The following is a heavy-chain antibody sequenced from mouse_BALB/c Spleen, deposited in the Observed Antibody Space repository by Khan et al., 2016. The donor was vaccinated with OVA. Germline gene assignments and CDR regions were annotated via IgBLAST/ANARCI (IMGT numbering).Heavy chain of an antibody. V-gene: IGHV1S137*01. CDR2: ISTYYGDV. CDR3: TRGAGGSRFDY. Sequence: VQLQQSGAELVRPGVSVKISCKGSGYTFTDFTIHWVKQSHALSLEWIGVISTYYGDVTYNQKFKGQATMTVDKSSSTTYMELARLTSEDSAIYYCTRGAGGSRFDYWGQGTLVTVSA. J-gene: IGHJ3*01. CDR1: GYTFTDFT.